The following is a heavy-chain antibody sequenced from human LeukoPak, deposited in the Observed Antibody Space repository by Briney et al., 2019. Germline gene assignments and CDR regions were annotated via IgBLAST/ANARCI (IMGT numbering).Heavy chain of an antibody. V-gene: IGHV3-74*01. CDR3: ARERDDYDDPGPLDY. D-gene: IGHD4-17*01. Sequence: GGSLRLSCAASGFGFSRYWMHWGRQAPGTGLKWVPRIYRDGSTTDYADSGRGRFSISGNNSKNTLYLDMTSLRAGDTAVYYCARERDDYDDPGPLDYWGQGTLVTVSS. J-gene: IGHJ4*02. CDR2: IYRDGSTT. CDR1: GFGFSRYW.